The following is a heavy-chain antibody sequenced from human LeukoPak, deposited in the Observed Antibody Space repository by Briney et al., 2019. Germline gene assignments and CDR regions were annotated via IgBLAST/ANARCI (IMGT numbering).Heavy chain of an antibody. V-gene: IGHV3-23*01. CDR1: GFTFSRYA. D-gene: IGHD3-16*01. J-gene: IGHJ3*02. Sequence: GGSLRLSCVASGFTFSRYAMSWVRQAPGKGLEWVSAISGSGGKTYYADSVKGRFTISRDNSKNTLYLQMNSLRAEDTAVYYCAREGGLSPDALDIWGQGTMVTVSS. CDR2: ISGSGGKT. CDR3: AREGGLSPDALDI.